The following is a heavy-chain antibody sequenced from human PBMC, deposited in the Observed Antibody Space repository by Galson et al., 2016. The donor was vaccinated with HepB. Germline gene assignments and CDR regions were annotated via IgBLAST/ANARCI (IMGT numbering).Heavy chain of an antibody. D-gene: IGHD1-20*01. V-gene: IGHV1-24*01. J-gene: IGHJ3*01. CDR1: GHILSDIS. CDR2: FGPDDGET. Sequence: SVKVSCTVSGHILSDISMHWVRQAPGKGLEWMGAFGPDDGETIHAQKYRGGGTMTEDTSTDTAYMELTSLRSEDTAVYFCATGAITGTTGHAYHDAFDLGCQGTMVSVSS. CDR3: ATGAITGTTGHAYHDAFDL.